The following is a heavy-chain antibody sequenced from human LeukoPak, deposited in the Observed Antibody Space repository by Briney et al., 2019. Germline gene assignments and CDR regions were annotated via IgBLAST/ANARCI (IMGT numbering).Heavy chain of an antibody. Sequence: GASMKVSCKASGGTFSSYGISWVRQAPGQGLEWMGGNIPIFGTPNYAQKFQGRITMTADDSTSTAYMELNSLRSEDTAIYYCVRDRLPAAIKCDAFDIWGQGSMVSVSS. CDR2: NIPIFGTP. CDR3: VRDRLPAAIKCDAFDI. D-gene: IGHD2-2*01. CDR1: GGTFSSYG. J-gene: IGHJ3*02. V-gene: IGHV1-69*13.